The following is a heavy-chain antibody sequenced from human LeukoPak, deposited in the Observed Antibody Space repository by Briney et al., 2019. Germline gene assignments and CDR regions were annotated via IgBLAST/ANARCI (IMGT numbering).Heavy chain of an antibody. Sequence: SDTLSLTCTVSAGSINTYYWNWIRQPPGKGLEWIGYIYHSGVTNSNPSLKSRVTISVDTSKNQFSLKLSSVTAADTAVYYCAGDPYNYYWFDIWGQGTLVTVSS. V-gene: IGHV4-59*01. CDR3: AGDPYNYYWFDI. D-gene: IGHD1-20*01. CDR1: AGSINTYY. J-gene: IGHJ5*02. CDR2: IYHSGVT.